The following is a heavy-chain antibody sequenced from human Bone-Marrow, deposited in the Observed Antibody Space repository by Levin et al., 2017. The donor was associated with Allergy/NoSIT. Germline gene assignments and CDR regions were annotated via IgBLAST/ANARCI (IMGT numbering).Heavy chain of an antibody. CDR2: INWNSYSR. D-gene: IGHD5/OR15-5a*01. CDR3: ARERRADTSIVYYWHYGMDV. CDR1: GFIFDDYA. J-gene: IGHJ6*02. V-gene: IGHV3-9*01. Sequence: SLKISCAASGFIFDDYAMYWVRQVPGKGLEWVAGINWNSYSRGYADSVKGRFTISRDNAENSLHLQMNSLRAEDTALYYCARERRADTSIVYYWHYGMDVWGQGTTVTVSS.